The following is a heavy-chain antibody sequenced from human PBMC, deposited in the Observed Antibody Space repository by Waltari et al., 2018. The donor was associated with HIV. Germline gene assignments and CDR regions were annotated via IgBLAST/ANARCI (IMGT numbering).Heavy chain of an antibody. D-gene: IGHD3-10*01. V-gene: IGHV4-31*03. CDR1: GLTIRTAGYY. Sequence: QVKLQESGPGLVKPSETLSLTCSVSGLTIRTAGYYWSWVRQSPERALEWIGYIYYSGSTYYNPSLKSRLTISSDSSNNHFSLKLNSVTAADTAVYYCARGPVRGAIDFWGQGAQVIVSS. CDR2: IYYSGST. CDR3: ARGPVRGAIDF. J-gene: IGHJ4*02.